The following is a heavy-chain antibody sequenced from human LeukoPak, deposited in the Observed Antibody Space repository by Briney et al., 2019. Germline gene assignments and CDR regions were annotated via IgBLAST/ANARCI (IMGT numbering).Heavy chain of an antibody. Sequence: GGSLRLSCAASGFTFSSYSMNWVRQAPGKGLEWVSSISSGSTYIYYADSMKGRFTISRDNSKNTLYLQMNSLRADDTAVYYCASDSHNADIVATIPVRNYYYYYMDVWGKGTTVTVSS. CDR3: ASDSHNADIVATIPVRNYYYYYMDV. D-gene: IGHD5-12*01. J-gene: IGHJ6*03. V-gene: IGHV3-21*04. CDR1: GFTFSSYS. CDR2: ISSGSTYI.